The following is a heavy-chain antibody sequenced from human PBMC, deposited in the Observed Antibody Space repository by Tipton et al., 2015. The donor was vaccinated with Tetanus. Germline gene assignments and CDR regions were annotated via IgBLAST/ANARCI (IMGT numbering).Heavy chain of an antibody. Sequence: SLRLSCAASGFTFSSYAMSWVRQAPGKGLEWVSAISGSGGSTYYADSVKGRFTISRDNSKNTLYLQMNSLRAEDTAVYYCAQDTGVPYCSGGSCYSSVYWYFDLWGRGTLVTVSS. V-gene: IGHV3-23*01. J-gene: IGHJ2*01. CDR1: GFTFSSYA. D-gene: IGHD2-15*01. CDR2: ISGSGGST. CDR3: AQDTGVPYCSGGSCYSSVYWYFDL.